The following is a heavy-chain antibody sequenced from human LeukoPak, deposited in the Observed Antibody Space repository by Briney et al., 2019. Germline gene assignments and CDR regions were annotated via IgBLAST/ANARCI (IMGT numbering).Heavy chain of an antibody. J-gene: IGHJ6*03. Sequence: SETLSLTCAVSGGSFSGFYWSWIRQPPGKGLEWIGEINHSGNTNYNPSLKSRVTILVDTSKNQFSLKLSSVTAADTAVYYCARTVRGYSYGEKTRGRNYYYYMDVWGKGTTVTISS. D-gene: IGHD5-18*01. CDR1: GGSFSGFY. V-gene: IGHV4-34*01. CDR2: INHSGNT. CDR3: ARTVRGYSYGEKTRGRNYYYYMDV.